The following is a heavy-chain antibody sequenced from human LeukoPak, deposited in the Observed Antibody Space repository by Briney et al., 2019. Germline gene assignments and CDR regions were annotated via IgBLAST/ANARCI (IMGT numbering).Heavy chain of an antibody. V-gene: IGHV1-2*02. CDR3: ARVNGIAAAGVEP. J-gene: IGHJ5*02. CDR1: GYTFTGYY. Sequence: ASVKVSCTASGYTFTGYYMHWVRQAPGQGLEWMGWINPNSGGTNYAQKFQGRVTMTRDTSISTAYMELSRLRSDDTAVYYCARVNGIAAAGVEPWGQGTLVTASS. CDR2: INPNSGGT. D-gene: IGHD6-13*01.